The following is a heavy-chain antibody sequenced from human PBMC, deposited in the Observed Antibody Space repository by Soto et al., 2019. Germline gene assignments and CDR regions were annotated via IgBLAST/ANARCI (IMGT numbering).Heavy chain of an antibody. CDR3: VAATNLYYYYMDV. V-gene: IGHV3-15*01. Sequence: GGSLRLSCAASGFTFSNAWMSWVRQAPGKGLEWVGRIKSKTDGGTTDYAAPVKGRFTISRDDSKNTLYLQMNSLKTEDTAVYYCVAATNLYYYYMDVWGKGTTVTVSS. CDR1: GFTFSNAW. D-gene: IGHD2-15*01. CDR2: IKSKTDGGTT. J-gene: IGHJ6*03.